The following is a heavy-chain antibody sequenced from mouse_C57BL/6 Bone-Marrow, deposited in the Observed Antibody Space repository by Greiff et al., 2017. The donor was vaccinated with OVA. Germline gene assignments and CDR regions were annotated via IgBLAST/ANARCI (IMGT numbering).Heavy chain of an antibody. CDR3: ARGPGGNYFDC. J-gene: IGHJ2*01. V-gene: IGHV1-52*01. CDR2: IDPSDSET. D-gene: IGHD1-1*01. CDR1: GYTFTSYW. Sequence: VQLHQPGAELVRPGSSVKLSCKASGYTFTSYWMHWVKQRPIQGLEWIGNIDPSDSETHYNQKFKDKATLTVDKSSSTAYMQLSSLTAEDSAIYDCARGPGGNYFDCEGQGTALTVSS.